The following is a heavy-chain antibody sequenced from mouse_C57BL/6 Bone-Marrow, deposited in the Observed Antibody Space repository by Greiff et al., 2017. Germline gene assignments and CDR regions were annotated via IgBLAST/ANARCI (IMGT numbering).Heavy chain of an antibody. D-gene: IGHD1-3*01. CDR2: IYPGNSDT. CDR3: TKRGSSYFDY. V-gene: IGHV1-5*01. J-gene: IGHJ2*01. CDR1: GYTFTSYW. Sequence: VQLQQSGTVLVRPGASVKMSCKTSGYTFTSYWMHWVKQRPGQGLEWIGDIYPGNSDTSYNQKFKGKAKLTAVTSASTAYMELSSLTNEDSAAYSCTKRGSSYFDYWGQGTTLTVSS.